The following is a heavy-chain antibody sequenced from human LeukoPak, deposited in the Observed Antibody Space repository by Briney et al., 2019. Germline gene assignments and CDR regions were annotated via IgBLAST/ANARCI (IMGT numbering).Heavy chain of an antibody. D-gene: IGHD3-22*01. J-gene: IGHJ1*01. CDR3: ARWAYDSSGYLFQH. CDR2: INHSGST. Sequence: SETLSLTCAVYGGSFSGYYWSWIRQPPGKGLECIGEINHSGSTNYNPSLKSRCTISVDTSKNQSSLRLSSVPAADTAVYYCARWAYDSSGYLFQHWGQGTLVTVSS. V-gene: IGHV4-34*01. CDR1: GGSFSGYY.